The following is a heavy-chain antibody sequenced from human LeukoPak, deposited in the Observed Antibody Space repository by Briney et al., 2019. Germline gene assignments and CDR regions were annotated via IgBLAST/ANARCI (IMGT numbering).Heavy chain of an antibody. Sequence: GGSLRLSCAASGFTFTNYWMTWVRQAPGKGLEWVANIKQDGSVKYYLDSVKGRFTISRNNAKNSVYLQINSLRAEDTAVYYCARIGYSSSCNDYWGQGTLVTVSS. CDR2: IKQDGSVK. V-gene: IGHV3-7*01. CDR3: ARIGYSSSCNDY. CDR1: GFTFTNYW. J-gene: IGHJ4*02. D-gene: IGHD2-2*03.